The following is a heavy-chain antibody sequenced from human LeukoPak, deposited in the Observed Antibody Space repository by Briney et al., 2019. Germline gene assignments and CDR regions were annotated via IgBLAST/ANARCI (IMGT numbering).Heavy chain of an antibody. CDR2: ISGSGGST. V-gene: IGHV3-23*01. Sequence: GGSLRLSCAASGFTFSSYAMSWVRQAPGKGLEWVSAISGSGGSTYYADSVKGRFTISRDNSKNTLYLQMNSLKTEDTAVYYCTATNIYDYVWGSYRYSYYYYMDVWGKGTTVTISS. CDR3: TATNIYDYVWGSYRYSYYYYMDV. J-gene: IGHJ6*03. CDR1: GFTFSSYA. D-gene: IGHD3-16*02.